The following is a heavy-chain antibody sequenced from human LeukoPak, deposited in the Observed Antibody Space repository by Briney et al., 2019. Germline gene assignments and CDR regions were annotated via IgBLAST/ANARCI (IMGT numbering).Heavy chain of an antibody. J-gene: IGHJ4*02. Sequence: GGSLRLSCAASGFTVSSNYMSWVRQAPGKGLEWVSVIYSGGSTYYADSVKGRFTISRDNSKNTLYLQMNSLRAEDTAVYYCAKAVYYYDSSGYYDNLLNFDYWGQGTLVTVSS. D-gene: IGHD3-22*01. V-gene: IGHV3-53*01. CDR3: AKAVYYYDSSGYYDNLLNFDY. CDR2: IYSGGST. CDR1: GFTVSSNY.